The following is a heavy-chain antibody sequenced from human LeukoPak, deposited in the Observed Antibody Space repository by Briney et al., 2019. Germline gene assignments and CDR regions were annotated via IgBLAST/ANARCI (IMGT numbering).Heavy chain of an antibody. CDR1: GFTFSSYA. V-gene: IGHV3-23*01. CDR3: AKDVWDDFWSGYYPEYFQH. CDR2: ISGSGGST. D-gene: IGHD3-3*01. J-gene: IGHJ1*01. Sequence: GGSLRLSCAASGFTFSSYAMSSVRQAPGKGLEWVSGISGSGGSTYYADSVKGRFTISRDNSKNTLYLQMNSLRAEDTAVYYCAKDVWDDFWSGYYPEYFQHWGQGTLVTVSS.